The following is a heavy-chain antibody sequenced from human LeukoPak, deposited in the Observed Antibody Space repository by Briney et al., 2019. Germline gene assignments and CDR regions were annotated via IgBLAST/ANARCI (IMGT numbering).Heavy chain of an antibody. V-gene: IGHV3-72*01. J-gene: IGHJ4*02. CDR1: GFTFSDHA. CDR2: IRNKANSYTT. CDR3: TRLVGAND. D-gene: IGHD1-26*01. Sequence: PGRSLRLSCAASGFTFSDHAMDWVRQAPGKGLEWVGRIRNKANSYTTGYAASVQGRFTVSRDDSMNSLYLQMNSMKTEDTAVYYCTRLVGANDWGQGTLVTVSS.